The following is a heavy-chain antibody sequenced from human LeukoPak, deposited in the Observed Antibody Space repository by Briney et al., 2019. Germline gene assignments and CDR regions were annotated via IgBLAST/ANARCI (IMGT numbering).Heavy chain of an antibody. CDR2: VNHSGST. CDR3: ARAGAAAGTKGVDAFDI. Sequence: SETLSLTCAVYGGSFSGYYWSWIRQPPGKGLEWIGEVNHSGSTNYNPSLKSRVTISVDTSKNQFSLKLSSVTAADTAVYYCARAGAAAGTKGVDAFDIWGQGTMVTVSS. V-gene: IGHV4-34*01. CDR1: GGSFSGYY. J-gene: IGHJ3*02. D-gene: IGHD6-13*01.